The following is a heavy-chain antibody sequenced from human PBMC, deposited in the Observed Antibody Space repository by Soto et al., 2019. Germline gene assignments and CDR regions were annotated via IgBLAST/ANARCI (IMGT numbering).Heavy chain of an antibody. CDR3: ARGVDCYNFGAVD. CDR2: IIPKLGSA. Sequence: QVQLVQSGAEVKEPGSSVKVSCKASGGGNLRDYRTTWVRRAPGQGLEWMGGIIPKLGSANYAQNFQGRVTVTADESTNTVYMELSSLRSDDTSVYYGARGVDCYNFGAVDWGQGTPVTVSS. CDR1: GGGNLRDYR. V-gene: IGHV1-69*01. D-gene: IGHD2-21*01. J-gene: IGHJ4*02.